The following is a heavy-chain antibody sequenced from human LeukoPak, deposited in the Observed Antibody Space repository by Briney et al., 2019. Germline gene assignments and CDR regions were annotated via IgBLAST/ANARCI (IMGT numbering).Heavy chain of an antibody. CDR2: VSHSGST. D-gene: IGHD2-21*02. CDR3: TRGTSVSASAS. V-gene: IGHV4-38-2*01. Sequence: SETLSLTCAVSNFSISTNFHWGWIRQTPGKGLEWIGSVSHSGSTFYNPSLKGRVTILVDTSKNHFSLTVNSVTAADTAIYYCTRGTSVSASASWGQGTLVTVSS. J-gene: IGHJ5*02. CDR1: NFSISTNFH.